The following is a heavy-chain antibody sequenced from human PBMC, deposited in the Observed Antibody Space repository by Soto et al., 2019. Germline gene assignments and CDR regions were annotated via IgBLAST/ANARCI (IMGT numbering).Heavy chain of an antibody. Sequence: PGGSLRLSCAASGFTFSSYGMHWVRQAPGKGLEWVAVISYDGSNKYYADSVKGRFTISRDNSKNTLYLQMNSLRADDTAVYYCSKYWRYRSGGPEDYYYYYGMDVWGQGTTVTVSS. V-gene: IGHV3-30*18. CDR2: ISYDGSNK. CDR3: SKYWRYRSGGPEDYYYYYGMDV. D-gene: IGHD6-19*01. CDR1: GFTFSSYG. J-gene: IGHJ6*02.